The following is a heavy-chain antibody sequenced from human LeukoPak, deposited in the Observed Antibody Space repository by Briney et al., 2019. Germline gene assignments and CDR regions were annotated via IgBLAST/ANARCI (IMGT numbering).Heavy chain of an antibody. Sequence: SETLSLTCTVSGRSISSYYWSWIRQPAGKGLQWIGRIYSSGSTNYNPSLKSRVTMSVDTSKNQFSLRLSSVTAADTAVYYCARDLGFWSGPDYWGQGTLVTVSS. CDR3: ARDLGFWSGPDY. D-gene: IGHD3-3*01. CDR2: IYSSGST. V-gene: IGHV4-4*07. CDR1: GRSISSYY. J-gene: IGHJ4*02.